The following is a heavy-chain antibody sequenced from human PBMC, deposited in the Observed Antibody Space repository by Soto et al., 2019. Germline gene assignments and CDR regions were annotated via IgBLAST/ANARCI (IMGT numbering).Heavy chain of an antibody. CDR2: IYYNGST. CDR3: ARDFMYYYDSSGYLRSYYYGMDV. D-gene: IGHD3-22*01. J-gene: IGHJ6*02. Sequence: SETLSLTCTVSGGSISSYYWSWIRQPPGKGLEWIGYIYYNGSTNYNPSLKSRVTISVDRSKNQFSLKLSSVTAADTAVYYCARDFMYYYDSSGYLRSYYYGMDVWGQGTTVTVSS. CDR1: GGSISSYY. V-gene: IGHV4-59*12.